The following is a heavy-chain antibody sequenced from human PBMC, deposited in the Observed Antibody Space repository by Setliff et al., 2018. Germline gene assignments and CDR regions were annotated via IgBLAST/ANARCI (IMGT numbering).Heavy chain of an antibody. V-gene: IGHV1-18*01. CDR2: ISPYYGST. J-gene: IGHJ4*02. Sequence: ASVKVSCKASGDTFSSYGISWVRQAPGQGLEWMGWISPYYGSTNYAQKFQGRVTMTTDTSTSTAYMELTSLTSDDTALYYCARGQGPRTVVAIPFDHWGQGTLVTVPS. CDR3: ARGQGPRTVVAIPFDH. D-gene: IGHD3-22*01. CDR1: GDTFSSYG.